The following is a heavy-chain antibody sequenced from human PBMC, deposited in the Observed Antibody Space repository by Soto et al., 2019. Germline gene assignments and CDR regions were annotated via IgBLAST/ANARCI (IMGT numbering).Heavy chain of an antibody. Sequence: QVQLVQSGAEVKKPGSSVKVSCKASGGTFSSYTISWVRQAPGQGLEWMGRIIPILGIANYGQKFQGRVTITADKSPGRAYLELSSLRSEDTAVYYCARDARLGYCSSTSCRGRGFDPWGQGTLVTVSS. J-gene: IGHJ5*02. CDR1: GGTFSSYT. D-gene: IGHD2-2*01. CDR3: ARDARLGYCSSTSCRGRGFDP. CDR2: IIPILGIA. V-gene: IGHV1-69*08.